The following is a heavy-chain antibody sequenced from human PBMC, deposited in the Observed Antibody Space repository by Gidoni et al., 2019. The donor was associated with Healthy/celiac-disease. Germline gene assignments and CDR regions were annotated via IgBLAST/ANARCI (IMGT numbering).Heavy chain of an antibody. CDR2: IIPVFGTA. CDR3: TRDRRAARPAVDAFDI. V-gene: IGHV1-69*06. CDR1: GGPFSTYA. J-gene: IGHJ3*02. D-gene: IGHD6-6*01. Sequence: QVQLVQSGAEVKKPGSSVRVSCKASGGPFSTYAVSWVRQAPGQGLEWMGGIIPVFGTANYAQKFQGRVTITADKSTSTAYMELSSLRSEDTAVYFCTRDRRAARPAVDAFDIWGQGTMVMVSS.